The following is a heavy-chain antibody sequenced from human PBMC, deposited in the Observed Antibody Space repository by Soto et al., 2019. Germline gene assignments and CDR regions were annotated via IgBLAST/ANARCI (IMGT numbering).Heavy chain of an antibody. CDR2: IYSGGST. CDR1: GFTVSSNY. V-gene: IGHV3-53*01. D-gene: IGHD2-2*01. CDR3: ARDFGYCSSTSCYPLDYYYYGMDV. J-gene: IGHJ6*02. Sequence: PGGSLRLSCAASGFTVSSNYMSWVRQAPGKGLEWVSVIYSGGSTYYADSVKGRFTISRDNSKNTLYLQMNSLRAEDAAVYYCARDFGYCSSTSCYPLDYYYYGMDVWGQGTTVTVSS.